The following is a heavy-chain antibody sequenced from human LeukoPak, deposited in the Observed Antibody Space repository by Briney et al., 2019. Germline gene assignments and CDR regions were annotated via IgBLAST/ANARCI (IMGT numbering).Heavy chain of an antibody. D-gene: IGHD6-13*01. CDR3: AKGPKQLLVGSRGYYFDY. Sequence: GGPLRLSRGASGFTFSSYAMSWVRQAPGKGLEWVSGISGSGDRRNYADSVKGRFTISRDISKNTLYLQMNSLRAEDTAVYYCAKGPKQLLVGSRGYYFDYWGQGTLVTVSS. CDR1: GFTFSSYA. CDR2: ISGSGDRR. J-gene: IGHJ4*02. V-gene: IGHV3-23*01.